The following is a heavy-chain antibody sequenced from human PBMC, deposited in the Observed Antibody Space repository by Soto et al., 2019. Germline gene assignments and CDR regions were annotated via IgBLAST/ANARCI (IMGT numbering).Heavy chain of an antibody. CDR3: ARDRSGPPPNGFYYYYGMDV. CDR2: ISSSSIYI. J-gene: IGHJ6*02. Sequence: PGGSLRLSCAASGFTFSSYSMNWVRQAPGKGLEWVSSISSSSIYIYYADSVKGRFTISRDNAKNSLYLQMNSLRAEDTAVYYCARDRSGPPPNGFYYYYGMDVWGQGTTVTVSS. V-gene: IGHV3-21*01. D-gene: IGHD2-15*01. CDR1: GFTFSSYS.